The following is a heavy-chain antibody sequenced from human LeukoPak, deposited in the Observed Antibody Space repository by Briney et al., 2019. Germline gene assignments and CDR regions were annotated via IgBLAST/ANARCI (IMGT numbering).Heavy chain of an antibody. CDR3: ARAHAPLVGATSDY. CDR1: GGSISSGDYY. Sequence: PSQTLSLTCTVSGGSISSGDYYWSWIRQPPGKGLEWIGYIYYSGSTYYNPSLKSRVTISVDTSKNQFSLKLSSVAAADTAVYYCARAHAPLVGATSDYWGQGTLVTVSS. J-gene: IGHJ4*02. CDR2: IYYSGST. D-gene: IGHD1-26*01. V-gene: IGHV4-30-4*08.